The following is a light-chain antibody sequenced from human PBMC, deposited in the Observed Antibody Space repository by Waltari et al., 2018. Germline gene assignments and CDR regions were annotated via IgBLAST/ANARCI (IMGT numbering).Light chain of an antibody. CDR3: CSYAGSYTFV. CDR1: SSDVGGYHY. J-gene: IGLJ1*01. CDR2: DVF. V-gene: IGLV2-11*01. Sequence: QPALTQPRSVSGSPGQSVPISCTGTSSDVGGYHYVSWYQQHPGKAPKLIIYDVFERPSGVPDRFSGSKSGNTASLTVSGLQAEDEAEYYCCSYAGSYTFVFGTGTKVTVL.